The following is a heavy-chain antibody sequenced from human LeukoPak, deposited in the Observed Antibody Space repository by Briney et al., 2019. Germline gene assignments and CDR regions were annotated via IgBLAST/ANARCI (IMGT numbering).Heavy chain of an antibody. CDR2: ISGGGAST. Sequence: PGGSLRLSCAASGFTFRSYYMNWIRQAPGKGLEWVSAISGGGASTYYADSVKGRFTISRDNSKNTLFLQMNSLRAEDTAVYYCAKDRYWGQGTLVTVSS. CDR1: GFTFRSYY. CDR3: AKDRY. J-gene: IGHJ4*02. V-gene: IGHV3-23*01.